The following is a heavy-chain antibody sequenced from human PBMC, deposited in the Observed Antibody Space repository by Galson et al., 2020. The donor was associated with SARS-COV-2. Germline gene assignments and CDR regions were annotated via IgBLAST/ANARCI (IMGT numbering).Heavy chain of an antibody. Sequence: GGSLRLSCAASGFPLGSYAMHWVRQAPGKGLDWVAVISYDGSNTYYADSVKGRFTLSRDNSKNTLYLQMNNLRAEDTAIYYCARDTPGNGDYGLDVWGQGTTVTVSS. D-gene: IGHD1-1*01. CDR3: ARDTPGNGDYGLDV. J-gene: IGHJ6*02. CDR1: GFPLGSYA. CDR2: ISYDGSNT. V-gene: IGHV3-30-3*01.